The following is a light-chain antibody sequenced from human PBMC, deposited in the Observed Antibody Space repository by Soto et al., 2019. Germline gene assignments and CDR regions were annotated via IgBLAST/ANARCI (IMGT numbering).Light chain of an antibody. CDR1: QSISSY. J-gene: IGKJ5*01. Sequence: TQSPATLSLSPGERATLSCRASQSISSYLNWYQQKPGKAPKLLIYAASSLQSGVPSRFSGSGSGTDFTLTISSLQPEDFATYYCQQSYSTPITFGQGTRLEIK. V-gene: IGKV1-39*01. CDR3: QQSYSTPIT. CDR2: AAS.